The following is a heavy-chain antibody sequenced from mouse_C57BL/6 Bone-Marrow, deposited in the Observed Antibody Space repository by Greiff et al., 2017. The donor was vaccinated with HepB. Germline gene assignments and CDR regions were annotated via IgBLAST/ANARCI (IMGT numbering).Heavy chain of an antibody. J-gene: IGHJ4*01. Sequence: EVHLVESGGGLVKPGGSLKLSCAASGFTFSDYGMHWVRQAPEKGLEWVAYISSGSSTIYYADTVKGRFTISRDNAKNTLFLQMTSLRSEDTAMYYCARRNDDAMDYWGQGTSVTVSS. CDR1: GFTFSDYG. CDR2: ISSGSSTI. CDR3: ARRNDDAMDY. D-gene: IGHD2-14*01. V-gene: IGHV5-17*01.